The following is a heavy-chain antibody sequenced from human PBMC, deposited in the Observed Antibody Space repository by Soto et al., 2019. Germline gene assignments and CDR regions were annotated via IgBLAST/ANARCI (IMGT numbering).Heavy chain of an antibody. CDR1: GGSFSGYY. CDR2: INHSGST. V-gene: IGHV4-34*01. Sequence: QVQLQQWGAGLLKPSETLSLTCAVYGGSFSGYYWSWIRQPPGKGLEWIGEINHSGSTNYNPSLKSRVTISVDTSKNQFSLKLSSVPAADTAVYYCARSYYIAARAYFQHWGQGTLVTVSS. CDR3: ARSYYIAARAYFQH. D-gene: IGHD6-13*01. J-gene: IGHJ1*01.